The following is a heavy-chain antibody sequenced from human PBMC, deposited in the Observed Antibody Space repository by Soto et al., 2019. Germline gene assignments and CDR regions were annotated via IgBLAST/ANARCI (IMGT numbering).Heavy chain of an antibody. D-gene: IGHD3-3*01. J-gene: IGHJ3*02. V-gene: IGHV1-46*01. CDR3: AREVYDFWSGYYPAAPRPPIDAFVI. CDR1: GYTFTSYY. CDR2: INPSGGST. Sequence: ASVKVSCKASGYTFTSYYMHWVRQAPGQGLEWMGIINPSGGSTSYAQKFQGRVTMTRDTSTSTVYMELSSLRSEDTAVYYCAREVYDFWSGYYPAAPRPPIDAFVIWGQGTMVTVSS.